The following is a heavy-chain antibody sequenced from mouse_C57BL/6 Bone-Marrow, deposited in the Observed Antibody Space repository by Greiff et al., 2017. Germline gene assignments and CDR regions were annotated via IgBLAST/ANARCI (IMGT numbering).Heavy chain of an antibody. Sequence: EVQGVESGGGLVQPGESLKLSCESNEYEFPSHDMSWVRKTPEKRLELVAAINSDGGSTYYPDTMERRFIISRDNTKKPLYLQMSSLRSEDTALYYCARQKTYGYDAWFAYWGQGTLVTVSA. CDR1: EYEFPSHD. V-gene: IGHV5-2*01. J-gene: IGHJ3*01. CDR3: ARQKTYGYDAWFAY. D-gene: IGHD2-2*01. CDR2: INSDGGST.